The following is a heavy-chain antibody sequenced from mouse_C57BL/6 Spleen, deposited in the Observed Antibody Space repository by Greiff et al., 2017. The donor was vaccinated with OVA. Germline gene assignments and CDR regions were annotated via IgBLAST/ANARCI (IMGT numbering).Heavy chain of an antibody. V-gene: IGHV5-15*01. D-gene: IGHD1-1*01. CDR3: ATVVATGYWYFDV. Sequence: EVQLVESGGGLVQPGGSLKLSCAASGFTFSDYGMAWVRQAPRKGPEWVAFISNLAYSIYYADTVTGRFTISRENAKNTLYLELSSLWSEDTAMYYCATVVATGYWYFDVWGTGTTVTVSS. J-gene: IGHJ1*03. CDR1: GFTFSDYG. CDR2: ISNLAYSI.